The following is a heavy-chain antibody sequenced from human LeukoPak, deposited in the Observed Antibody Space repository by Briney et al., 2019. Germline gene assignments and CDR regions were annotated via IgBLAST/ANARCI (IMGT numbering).Heavy chain of an antibody. CDR1: GFTFSSYT. V-gene: IGHV3-21*03. Sequence: GGSLRLSCAASGFTFSSYTMNWVRQAPGKGLEWVSFISTSSSYIYYADSVRGRFIISRDNAKNSLFLQMTSLRADDTAMYFCARAKQWNYYFDYWGQGTLVTVSS. J-gene: IGHJ4*02. D-gene: IGHD1-7*01. CDR3: ARAKQWNYYFDY. CDR2: ISTSSSYI.